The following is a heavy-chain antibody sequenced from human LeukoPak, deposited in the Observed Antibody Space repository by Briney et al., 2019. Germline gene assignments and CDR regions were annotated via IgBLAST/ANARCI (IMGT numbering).Heavy chain of an antibody. CDR3: ASRRLLGYYYYGMDV. J-gene: IGHJ6*02. CDR1: GGSISSGGYY. V-gene: IGHV4-34*01. CDR2: INHSGST. Sequence: SETLSLTCAVSGGSISSGGYYWSWIRQPPGKGLEWIGEINHSGSTNYNPSLKSRVTISVDTSKNQFSLKLSSVTAADTAVYYCASRRLLGYYYYGMDVWGQGTTVTVSS.